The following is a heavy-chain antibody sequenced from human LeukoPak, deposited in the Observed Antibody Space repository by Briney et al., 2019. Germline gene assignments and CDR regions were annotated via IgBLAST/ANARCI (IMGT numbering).Heavy chain of an antibody. V-gene: IGHV3-53*01. CDR2: IYSGGST. CDR1: GFTVSSNY. Sequence: QPGGSLRLSCAASGFTVSSNYMSWVRQAPGKGLEWVSVIYSGGSTYYADSVKGRFTISRDNSKNTLYLQMNSLRAEDTAVYYCAKVISYYDFWSGSKYYYYGMDVWGQGTTVTVSS. D-gene: IGHD3-3*01. J-gene: IGHJ6*02. CDR3: AKVISYYDFWSGSKYYYYGMDV.